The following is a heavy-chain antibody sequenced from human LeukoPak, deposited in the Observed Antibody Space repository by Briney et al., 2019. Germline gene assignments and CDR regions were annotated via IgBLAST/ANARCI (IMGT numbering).Heavy chain of an antibody. CDR2: TYYRSKWYS. V-gene: IGHV6-1*01. J-gene: IGHJ4*02. D-gene: IGHD2-15*01. Sequence: SQTLSLTCAISGDSVSRNTAGWSWIRQSPSRGLEWLGRTYYRSKWYSDFAPSVRNRITINPDTSKNQFSLKLSSVTAADTAVYYCARGVVAAPQTFDYWGQGTLVTVSS. CDR3: ARGVVAAPQTFDY. CDR1: GDSVSRNTAG.